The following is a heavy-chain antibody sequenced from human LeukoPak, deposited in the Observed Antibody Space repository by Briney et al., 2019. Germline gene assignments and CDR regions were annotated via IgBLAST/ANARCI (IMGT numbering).Heavy chain of an antibody. J-gene: IGHJ4*02. D-gene: IGHD3-22*01. Sequence: GGSLRLSCAASGFTFTTYWTSWVRQAPGKGLEWVANMKPDGSEIFYVDSVKGRFTISRDNAKNSLYLQMNSLRAEDTAFYYCARGLMGGYPYFENWGQGTLVTVSS. CDR1: GFTFTTYW. CDR2: MKPDGSEI. V-gene: IGHV3-7*03. CDR3: ARGLMGGYPYFEN.